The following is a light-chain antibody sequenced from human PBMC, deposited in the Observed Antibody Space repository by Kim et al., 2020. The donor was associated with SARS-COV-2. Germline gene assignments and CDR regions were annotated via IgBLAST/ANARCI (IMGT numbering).Light chain of an antibody. CDR2: GAS. J-gene: IGKJ1*01. CDR1: RNVSNN. V-gene: IGKV3-15*01. Sequence: VSPRERATLTCRARRNVSNNLAWYHHKQGQAPTLLIYGASTRATGIPARLSAGGSGTEFTLTISSLQPEDVAVYYCQQFNNWPLTFGQGTKVDIK. CDR3: QQFNNWPLT.